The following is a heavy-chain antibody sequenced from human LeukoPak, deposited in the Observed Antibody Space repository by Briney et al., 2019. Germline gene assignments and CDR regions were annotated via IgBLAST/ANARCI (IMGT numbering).Heavy chain of an antibody. J-gene: IGHJ5*02. V-gene: IGHV3-48*03. CDR3: ARGRLRQGWFDP. CDR2: ISSSGSTI. D-gene: IGHD4-17*01. CDR1: GFTFSSYE. Sequence: GGSLRLSCAASGFTFSSYEMNWVRQAPGKGLGWVSYISSSGSTIYYADSVKGRFTISRDNAKNSLYLQMNSLRAEDTAVYYCARGRLRQGWFDPWGQGTLVTVSS.